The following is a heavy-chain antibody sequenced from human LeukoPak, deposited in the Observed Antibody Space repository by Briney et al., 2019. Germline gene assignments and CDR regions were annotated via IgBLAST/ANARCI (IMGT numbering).Heavy chain of an antibody. Sequence: GASVKVSCKVSGYTLTELSMHWVRQAPGKGLEWMGGFDPEDGETIYAQKFQGRVTMTEDTSTDTAYMELSSLRSEDTAVYYCATRVEYYYDSSGSLYYFAYWGQGTLVTVSS. CDR1: GYTLTELS. V-gene: IGHV1-24*01. D-gene: IGHD3-22*01. J-gene: IGHJ4*02. CDR3: ATRVEYYYDSSGSLYYFAY. CDR2: FDPEDGET.